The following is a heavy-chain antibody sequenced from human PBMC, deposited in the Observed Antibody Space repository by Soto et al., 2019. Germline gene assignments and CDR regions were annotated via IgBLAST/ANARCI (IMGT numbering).Heavy chain of an antibody. CDR2: ISYDGSNK. Sequence: QVQLVESGGGVVQPGRSLRLSCAASGFTFSSYAMHWVRQAPGKGLEWVAVISYDGSNKYYADSVKGRFTISRDNSKNTLYLQMNSLRAEDTAVYYCARDEEVGARYYYSAMDVWGQGTTVTVSS. CDR1: GFTFSSYA. J-gene: IGHJ6*02. CDR3: ARDEEVGARYYYSAMDV. V-gene: IGHV3-30-3*01.